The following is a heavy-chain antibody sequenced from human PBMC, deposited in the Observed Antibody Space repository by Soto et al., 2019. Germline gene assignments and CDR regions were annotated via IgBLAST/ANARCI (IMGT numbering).Heavy chain of an antibody. Sequence: GGSLRLSCAASGFTFSDFVMSWVRQAPGKGLEWVSAISGSGGSTYYADSVEGRFTISRDNSKNTLYLQMNSLRAEDTAVYYCAKGSASTRPYYFDYWGKGILVTVSS. J-gene: IGHJ4*02. V-gene: IGHV3-23*01. CDR1: GFTFSDFV. CDR2: ISGSGGST. D-gene: IGHD6-6*01. CDR3: AKGSASTRPYYFDY.